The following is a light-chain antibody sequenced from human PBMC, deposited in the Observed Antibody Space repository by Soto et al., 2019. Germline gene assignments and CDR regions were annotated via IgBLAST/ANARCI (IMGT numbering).Light chain of an antibody. CDR3: SSYSSGSTLLL. CDR1: NSDIGRHDY. V-gene: IGLV2-14*01. Sequence: QSALTQPASVSGPPGQSITISCTGTNSDIGRHDYVSWYQHHPGKVPKVIIYEVIHRPSGVSNRFSGSKSGNTASLTISGLQATDEADYYGSSYSSGSTLLLFGGGTKVTVL. J-gene: IGLJ2*01. CDR2: EVI.